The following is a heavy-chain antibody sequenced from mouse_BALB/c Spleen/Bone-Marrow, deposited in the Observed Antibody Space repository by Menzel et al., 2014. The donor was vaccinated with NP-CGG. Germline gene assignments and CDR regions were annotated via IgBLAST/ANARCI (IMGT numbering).Heavy chain of an antibody. V-gene: IGHV14-3*02. J-gene: IGHJ1*01. Sequence: EVKVVDSGAELVKPGASVKLSCTASGFNIKDTYIHWVMQRPEQGLAWIGRIDPASGDTKFDPKFQGKATITADTSSNTAYLQVTSLTSEDTAVYYCARVNPWYFDVWGAGTTVTVSS. CDR3: ARVNPWYFDV. CDR2: IDPASGDT. CDR1: GFNIKDTY. D-gene: IGHD2-2*01.